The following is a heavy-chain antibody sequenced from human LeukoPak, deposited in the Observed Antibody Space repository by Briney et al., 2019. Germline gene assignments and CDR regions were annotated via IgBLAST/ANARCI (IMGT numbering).Heavy chain of an antibody. D-gene: IGHD4-17*01. CDR2: IWYDGSNK. CDR1: GFTFSSYG. V-gene: IGHV3-33*01. Sequence: PGGSLRLSCAASGFTFSSYGMHWVRQAPGKGLEWVAVIWYDGSNKYYADSVKGRFTISRDNSKNTLYLQMNSLRAEDTAVYYCASPGGDYVGVDYCGMDVWGKGTTVTVSS. CDR3: ASPGGDYVGVDYCGMDV. J-gene: IGHJ6*04.